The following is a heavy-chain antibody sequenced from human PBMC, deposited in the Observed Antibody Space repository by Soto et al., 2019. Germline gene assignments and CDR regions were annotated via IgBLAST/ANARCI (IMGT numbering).Heavy chain of an antibody. CDR3: AKEMVAATVPQSYYYGMDV. J-gene: IGHJ6*02. CDR1: GFTFSSYA. V-gene: IGHV3-23*01. Sequence: EVQLLESGGGLVQPGGSLRLSCAASGFTFSSYAMSWVRQAPGKGLEWVSAISGSGGSTYYADSVKGRFTISRDNSKNTLYLQMNSLRAEDTAVYYCAKEMVAATVPQSYYYGMDVWGQGTTVTVSS. D-gene: IGHD2-15*01. CDR2: ISGSGGST.